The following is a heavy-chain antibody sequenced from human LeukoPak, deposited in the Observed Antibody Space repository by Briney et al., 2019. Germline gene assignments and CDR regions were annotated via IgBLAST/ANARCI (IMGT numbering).Heavy chain of an antibody. CDR1: GFTFSSYG. J-gene: IGHJ1*01. CDR2: ISYDGSNK. Sequence: GGSLRLSCAASGFTFSSYGMHWVRQAPGKGLEWVAVISYDGSNKYYADSVKGRFTISRDNSKNTLYLQMNSLRAEDTAVYYCAKRPRTPRVPAAIYSEHWGQGTLVTVSS. D-gene: IGHD2-2*01. CDR3: AKRPRTPRVPAAIYSEH. V-gene: IGHV3-30*18.